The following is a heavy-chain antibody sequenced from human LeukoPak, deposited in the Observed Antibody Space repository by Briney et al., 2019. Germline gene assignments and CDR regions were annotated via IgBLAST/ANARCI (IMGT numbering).Heavy chain of an antibody. J-gene: IGHJ4*02. V-gene: IGHV3-23*01. CDR2: ISGSGGST. CDR1: GFTSSSYA. Sequence: PGGSLRLSCAPSGFTSSSYAMNWVRQAPGKGLEWVSTISGSGGSTYYADSVKGRFTISRDNSKNTLYLQMNNLRAEDTAVYYCAKDPGTGASPELYWGQGTLVTVSP. D-gene: IGHD3/OR15-3a*01. CDR3: AKDPGTGASPELY.